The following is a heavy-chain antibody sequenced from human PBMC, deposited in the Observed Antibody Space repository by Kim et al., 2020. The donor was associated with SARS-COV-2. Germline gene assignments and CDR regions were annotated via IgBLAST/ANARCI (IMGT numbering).Heavy chain of an antibody. Sequence: ASVKVSCKASGYTFTGYYMHWVRQAPGQGLEWMGRINPNSGGTNYAQKFQGRVTMTRDTSISTAYMELSRLRSDDTAVYYCARTVFERGGAFDIWGQGTMVTVSS. D-gene: IGHD3-10*01. CDR3: ARTVFERGGAFDI. CDR2: INPNSGGT. J-gene: IGHJ3*02. CDR1: GYTFTGYY. V-gene: IGHV1-2*06.